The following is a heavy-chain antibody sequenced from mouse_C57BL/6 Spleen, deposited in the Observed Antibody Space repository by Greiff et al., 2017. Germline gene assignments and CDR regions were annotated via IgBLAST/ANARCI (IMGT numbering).Heavy chain of an antibody. Sequence: EVHLVESGGGLVQPGGSLKLSCAASGFTFSDYYMYWVRQTPEKRLEWVAYISNGGGSTYYPDTVKGRFTISRDNAKNTLYLQMSRLKSEDTAMYYCARPRTSQATWFAYWGQGTLVTVSA. D-gene: IGHD3-2*02. CDR3: ARPRTSQATWFAY. CDR1: GFTFSDYY. V-gene: IGHV5-12*01. CDR2: ISNGGGST. J-gene: IGHJ3*01.